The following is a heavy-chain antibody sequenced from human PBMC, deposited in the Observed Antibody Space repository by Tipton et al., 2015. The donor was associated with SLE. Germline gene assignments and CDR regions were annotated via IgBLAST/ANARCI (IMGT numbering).Heavy chain of an antibody. V-gene: IGHV4-59*01. CDR2: IYYSGST. J-gene: IGHJ4*02. D-gene: IGHD2-15*01. CDR1: GGSISSYY. CDR3: VRVGVVVASYFDY. Sequence: LRLSCTVSGGSISSYYWSWIRQPPGKGLEWIGYIYYSGSTNYNPSLKSRVTISVDTSKNQFSLKLSSVTAADTAVYYCVRVGVVVASYFDYWGQGTLVTVSS.